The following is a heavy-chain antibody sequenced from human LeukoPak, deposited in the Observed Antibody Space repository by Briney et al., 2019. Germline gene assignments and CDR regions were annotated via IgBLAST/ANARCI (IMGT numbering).Heavy chain of an antibody. D-gene: IGHD3-22*01. J-gene: IGHJ4*02. CDR2: IIPILGIA. CDR1: GGTFSSYA. V-gene: IGHV1-69*04. CDR3: ARVYYDSSGYYGGGY. Sequence: SVRVSCKASGGTFSSYAISWVRQAPGQGLEWMGRIIPILGIANYAQKFQGRVTITADKSTSTAYMELSSLRSEDTAVYYCARVYYDSSGYYGGGYWGQGTLVTVSS.